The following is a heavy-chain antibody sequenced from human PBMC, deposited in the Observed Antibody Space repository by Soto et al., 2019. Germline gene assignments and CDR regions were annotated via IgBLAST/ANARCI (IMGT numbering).Heavy chain of an antibody. CDR2: IYYSGST. Sequence: SETLSLTCTVSGGSLSSYYWNWIRQPPGKGLEWIGYIYYSGSTYYKPSLKSRLTISLDTSNNQFSLKLTSVTAADTAVYYCARGGGTSNTYGMDVWGQGTTVTVSS. CDR3: ARGGGTSNTYGMDV. CDR1: GGSLSSYY. D-gene: IGHD2-15*01. V-gene: IGHV4-59*08. J-gene: IGHJ6*02.